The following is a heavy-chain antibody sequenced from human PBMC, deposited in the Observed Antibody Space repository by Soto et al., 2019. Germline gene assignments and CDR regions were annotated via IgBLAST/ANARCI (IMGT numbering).Heavy chain of an antibody. CDR2: MSAVGGST. CDR1: GFSFSSYA. D-gene: IGHD3-10*01. CDR3: AKDSYGSGTDYFYGMDV. V-gene: IGHV3-23*01. Sequence: GGSLRLSCAASGFSFSSYAMSWVRQAPGKGLEWVSCMSAVGGSTFHADSVKGRFTISRDNSKNTLYLQMNSLRAEDTAVYYCAKDSYGSGTDYFYGMDVRGQGTTVTVSS. J-gene: IGHJ6*01.